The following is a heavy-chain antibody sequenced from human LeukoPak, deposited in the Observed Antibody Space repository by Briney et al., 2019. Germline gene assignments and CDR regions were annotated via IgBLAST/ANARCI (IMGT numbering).Heavy chain of an antibody. V-gene: IGHV1-18*01. CDR1: GYTFTSYG. J-gene: IGHJ4*02. Sequence: ASVKVSCEASGYTFTSYGITWVRQAPGQGLEWMGWISAYNGNTNYAQKLQGRVTTTTDTSTSTAYMELRSLRSDDTAVYYCARATRIAAAGTIDYWGQGTLVTVSS. CDR3: ARATRIAAAGTIDY. CDR2: ISAYNGNT. D-gene: IGHD6-13*01.